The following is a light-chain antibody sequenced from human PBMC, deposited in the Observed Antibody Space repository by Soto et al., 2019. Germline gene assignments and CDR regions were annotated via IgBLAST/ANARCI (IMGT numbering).Light chain of an antibody. Sequence: QSVLTQPPSVSGAPGQRVTISCTGSSSNLGAGYDVHWYQRLPGTAPKPLIYGDINRPSGVPDRFSGSKSGTSASLAITGLQDEDEADYYCQSYDSSLSGVVFGGGTQLTVL. J-gene: IGLJ2*01. CDR2: GDI. CDR3: QSYDSSLSGVV. CDR1: SSNLGAGYD. V-gene: IGLV1-40*01.